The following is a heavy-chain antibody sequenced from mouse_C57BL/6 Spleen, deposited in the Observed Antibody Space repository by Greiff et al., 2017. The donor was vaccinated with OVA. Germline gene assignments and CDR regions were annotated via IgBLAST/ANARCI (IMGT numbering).Heavy chain of an antibody. Sequence: QVQLKESGAELVRPGTSVKVSCKASGYAFTNYLIEWVKQRPGQGLEWIGVINPGSGGTNYNEKFKGKATLTADKSSSTAYMQLSSLTSEDSAVYFCARKGLTTYCARDYWGQGTSVTVSS. CDR3: ARKGLTTYCARDY. CDR2: INPGSGGT. V-gene: IGHV1-54*01. CDR1: GYAFTNYL. J-gene: IGHJ4*01. D-gene: IGHD2-1*01.